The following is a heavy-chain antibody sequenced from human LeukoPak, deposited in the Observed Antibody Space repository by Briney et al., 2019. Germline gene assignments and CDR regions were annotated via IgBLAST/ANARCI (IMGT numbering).Heavy chain of an antibody. CDR1: EFTFTTYG. CDR2: IYYDGSNI. D-gene: IGHD1-1*01. Sequence: GGSLRLSCAASEFTFTTYGMHWVRQAPGKGLEWVAFIYYDGSNIYYADYVKGRFTISRGISKNTLYLQMDSLRAEDTAIYYCARDWKTNSFDYWGQGTLVTVSS. V-gene: IGHV3-33*01. CDR3: ARDWKTNSFDY. J-gene: IGHJ4*02.